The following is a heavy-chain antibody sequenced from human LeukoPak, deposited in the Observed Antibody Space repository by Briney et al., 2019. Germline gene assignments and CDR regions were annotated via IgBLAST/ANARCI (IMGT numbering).Heavy chain of an antibody. CDR3: ARDYHYDGNRVGFDY. CDR2: IYYSGST. Sequence: PSETLSLTCTVSGGSISSYYWSWIRQPPGKGLEWIGYIYYSGSTNYNPSLKSRVTISVDTSKNQFSLKLSSVTAADTAVYYCARDYHYDGNRVGFDYWGQGTLVTVSS. V-gene: IGHV4-59*01. J-gene: IGHJ4*02. CDR1: GGSISSYY. D-gene: IGHD3-22*01.